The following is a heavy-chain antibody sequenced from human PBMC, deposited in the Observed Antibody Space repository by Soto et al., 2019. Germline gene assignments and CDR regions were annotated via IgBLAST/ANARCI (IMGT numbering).Heavy chain of an antibody. Sequence: PGGSLRLSCAASGFTFSSYGMHWVRQAPGKGLEWVAVIWYDGSNKYYADSVKGRFTISRDNSKNTLYLQMNSLRAEDTAVYYCAREVRSSGWSWGHAFDIWGQGTMVTVSS. D-gene: IGHD6-19*01. CDR1: GFTFSSYG. CDR2: IWYDGSNK. CDR3: AREVRSSGWSWGHAFDI. J-gene: IGHJ3*02. V-gene: IGHV3-33*01.